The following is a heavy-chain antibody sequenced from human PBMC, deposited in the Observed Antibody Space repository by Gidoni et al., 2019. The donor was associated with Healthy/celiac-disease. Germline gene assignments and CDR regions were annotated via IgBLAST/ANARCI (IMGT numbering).Heavy chain of an antibody. Sequence: EVQLLESGGGLVQPGGSLRLSCAASGFTFSSYAMSWVRQAPGKGLEWVSAISGSGGSTYYADSVKGRFTISRDNSKNTLYLQMNSRRAEDTAVYYCATIPLKTYGGYVQDYWGQGTLVTVSS. D-gene: IGHD5-12*01. CDR2: ISGSGGST. CDR3: ATIPLKTYGGYVQDY. J-gene: IGHJ4*02. V-gene: IGHV3-23*01. CDR1: GFTFSSYA.